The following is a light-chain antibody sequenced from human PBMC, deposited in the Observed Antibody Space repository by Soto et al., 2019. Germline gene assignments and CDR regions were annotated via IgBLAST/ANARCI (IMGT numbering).Light chain of an antibody. V-gene: IGLV2-14*01. CDR2: EVS. CDR1: SSDVGGYNY. CDR3: SSYPSSSTLGV. Sequence: QSALTQPASVSGSPGQSITISCTGTSSDVGGYNYVSWYQQHPGKAPKLMIYEVSNRPSGVSNRFSGSKSGNTASLTISGIQAEDEADYYCSSYPSSSTLGVFGGGTQRTV. J-gene: IGLJ2*01.